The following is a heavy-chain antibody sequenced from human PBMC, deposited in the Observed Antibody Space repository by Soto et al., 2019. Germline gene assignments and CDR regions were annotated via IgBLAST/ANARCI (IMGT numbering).Heavy chain of an antibody. D-gene: IGHD3-10*01. CDR3: ANKRYYSSSYYGMDV. V-gene: IGHV1-69*13. CDR2: IIPIFGTA. J-gene: IGHJ6*02. Sequence: ASVKVSCKASGGTFSSYAISWVRQAPGQGLEWMGGIIPIFGTANYAQKFQGRVTITADESTSTAYMELSSLRSEDTAVYYCANKRYYSSSYYGMDVWGQGTTVTGSS. CDR1: GGTFSSYA.